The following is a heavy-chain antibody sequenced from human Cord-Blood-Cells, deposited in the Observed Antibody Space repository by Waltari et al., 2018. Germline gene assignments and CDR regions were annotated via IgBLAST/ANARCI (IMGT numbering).Heavy chain of an antibody. V-gene: IGHV3-73*01. D-gene: IGHD3-16*01. CDR2: IRSKANSYAT. J-gene: IGHJ6*03. Sequence: VGRIRSKANSYATAYAASVKGRFTISRDDSKNTAYLQMNSLKTEDTAVYYCTRHPRLGHYYYMDVWGKGTTVTVSS. CDR3: TRHPRLGHYYYMDV.